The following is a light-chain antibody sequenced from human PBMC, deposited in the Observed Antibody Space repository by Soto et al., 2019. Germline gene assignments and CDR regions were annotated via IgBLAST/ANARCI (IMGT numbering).Light chain of an antibody. Sequence: QSVLTQPASVSGSPGQSITISCTGTSSDVGGYNYVSWYQQHPGKAPKLMIYEVSNRPSGVSNRFSGSKSGNTASLTISGLQAEDEADYYCNSYTSSSILYVFGTGTKVTVL. J-gene: IGLJ1*01. CDR1: SSDVGGYNY. CDR3: NSYTSSSILYV. V-gene: IGLV2-14*01. CDR2: EVS.